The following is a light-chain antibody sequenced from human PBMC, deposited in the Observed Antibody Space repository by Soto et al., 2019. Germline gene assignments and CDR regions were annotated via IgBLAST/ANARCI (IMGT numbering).Light chain of an antibody. J-gene: IGKJ5*01. CDR3: QQRSNWIT. V-gene: IGKV3-11*01. CDR2: DAS. Sequence: DIVLTPSPSTLPFPPGERAPLSCRASQSVSSYLAWYQQKPGQAPRLLIYDASNRATGIPARFSGSGSGTDFTLTISSLEPEDFAVYHCQQRSNWITFGQGTRLEIK. CDR1: QSVSSY.